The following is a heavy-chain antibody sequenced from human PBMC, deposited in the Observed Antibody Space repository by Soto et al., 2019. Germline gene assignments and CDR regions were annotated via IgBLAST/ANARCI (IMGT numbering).Heavy chain of an antibody. D-gene: IGHD5-12*01. J-gene: IGHJ4*02. CDR2: IYDSGSS. Sequence: PSETLSLTCTVSGASISSGDYFWSWIRQSPGKGLEWIGYIYDSGSSYYSPSLKSRVTMSVDTSKNQFSLKLRSVTAADTAVYYCAREKGYISGPKNFDYWGQGTLVTVS. CDR3: AREKGYISGPKNFDY. CDR1: GASISSGDYF. V-gene: IGHV4-30-4*01.